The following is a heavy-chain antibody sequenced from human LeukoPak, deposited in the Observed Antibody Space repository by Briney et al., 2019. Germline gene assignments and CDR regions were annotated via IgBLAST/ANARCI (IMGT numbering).Heavy chain of an antibody. CDR2: LYTDGNT. CDR1: GFTVSSSY. J-gene: IGHJ3*02. CDR3: AIGRNMYGPDDAFDI. V-gene: IGHV3-53*01. D-gene: IGHD2-8*01. Sequence: GGSLRLSCAASGFTVSSSYMSWVRQAPGKGLEWVSFLYTDGNTYYLDSVQGRFAISRDNPKNVLFLQMNSLTAEDTAVYYCAIGRNMYGPDDAFDIWGQGTMVTVSS.